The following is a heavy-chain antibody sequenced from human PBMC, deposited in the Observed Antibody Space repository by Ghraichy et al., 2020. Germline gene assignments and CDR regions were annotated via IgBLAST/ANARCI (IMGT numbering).Heavy chain of an antibody. V-gene: IGHV4-34*01. CDR2: INHSGST. CDR1: GGSFSGYY. J-gene: IGHJ6*03. CDR3: ARGHVFGVVYYYYYYMDV. D-gene: IGHD3-3*01. Sequence: SETLSLTCAVYGGSFSGYYWSWIRQPPGKGLEWIGEINHSGSTNYNPSLKSRVTISVDTSKNQFSLKLSSVTAADTAVYYCARGHVFGVVYYYYYYMDVWGKGTTVTVSS.